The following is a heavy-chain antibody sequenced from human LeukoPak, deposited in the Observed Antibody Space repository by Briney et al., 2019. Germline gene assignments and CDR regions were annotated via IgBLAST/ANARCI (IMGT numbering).Heavy chain of an antibody. D-gene: IGHD4-17*01. CDR3: ASSRAYGDYRPDY. Sequence: PGGSLRLSCAASGFAFSSYGMHWVRQAPGKGLEWVAFIRYDGSNKYYADSVKGRFTISRDNSKNTLYLQMNSLRAEDTAVYYCASSRAYGDYRPDYWGQGTLVTVSS. CDR2: IRYDGSNK. V-gene: IGHV3-30*02. CDR1: GFAFSSYG. J-gene: IGHJ4*02.